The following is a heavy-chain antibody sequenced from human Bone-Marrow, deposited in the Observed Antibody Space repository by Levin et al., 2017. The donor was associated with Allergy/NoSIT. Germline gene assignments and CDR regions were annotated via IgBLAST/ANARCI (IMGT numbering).Heavy chain of an antibody. V-gene: IGHV1-46*03. CDR1: GYTFTNIH. Sequence: ASVKVSCKASGYTFTNIHIHWVRQAPGQGLEWMGIIDPSDGSTNYAQKFQGRVTMTRDTSTSTVYMDLSSLRYDDTAVYYCARASSGGGDYWGQGTLVTVSS. D-gene: IGHD3-16*01. J-gene: IGHJ4*02. CDR2: IDPSDGST. CDR3: ARASSGGGDY.